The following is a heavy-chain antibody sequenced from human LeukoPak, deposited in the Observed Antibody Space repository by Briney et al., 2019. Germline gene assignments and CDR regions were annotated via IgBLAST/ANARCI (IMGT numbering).Heavy chain of an antibody. CDR3: AKDSPYEVSEG. D-gene: IGHD5-12*01. CDR1: GFTFSSYW. CDR2: IKQDGSEK. V-gene: IGHV3-7*03. Sequence: GGSLRLSCPASGFTFSSYWMSWVRQAPGKGLEWVANIKQDGSEKYYVDSVKGRFTISRDNSKNTLYLQMNSLRAEDTAVYYCAKDSPYEVSEGWGQGTLVTVSS. J-gene: IGHJ4*02.